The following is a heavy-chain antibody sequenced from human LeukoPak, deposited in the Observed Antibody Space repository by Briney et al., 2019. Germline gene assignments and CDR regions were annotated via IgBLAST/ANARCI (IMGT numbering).Heavy chain of an antibody. D-gene: IGHD2-2*01. V-gene: IGHV3-23*01. CDR2: ISGSSGST. Sequence: PGGSLRLSCAVSGFTFSGYAINWVRQAPGKGLEWVSSISGSSGSTFYADSVKGRFTISRDNSKNTLYLQMNSLRAEDTAVYYCTRDPGRCTSTSCYPDYWGQGTLVTVSS. CDR3: TRDPGRCTSTSCYPDY. CDR1: GFTFSGYA. J-gene: IGHJ4*02.